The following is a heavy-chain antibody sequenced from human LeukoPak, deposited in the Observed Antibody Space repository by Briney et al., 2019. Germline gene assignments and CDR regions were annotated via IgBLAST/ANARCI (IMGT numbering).Heavy chain of an antibody. V-gene: IGHV3-21*01. J-gene: IGHJ6*02. CDR1: GFTFSSYS. Sequence: GGSLRLSCAASGFTFSSYSMNWVRQAPGKGLEWVSSISSSSSYVYYADSVKGRFTISRDNAKSSLYLQMNSLRAEDTAVYYCARDHVVVVPAANNYYYYGMDVWGQGTTATVSS. CDR2: ISSSSSYV. CDR3: ARDHVVVVPAANNYYYYGMDV. D-gene: IGHD2-2*01.